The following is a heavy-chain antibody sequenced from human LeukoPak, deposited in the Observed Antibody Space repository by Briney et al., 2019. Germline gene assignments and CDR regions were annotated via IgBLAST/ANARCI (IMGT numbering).Heavy chain of an antibody. CDR3: ARIGYSSGWYAFYFDC. CDR2: IKQDGSEK. V-gene: IGHV3-7*01. J-gene: IGHJ4*02. D-gene: IGHD6-19*01. CDR1: GFTFSTYW. Sequence: PGGSLRLSCAASGFTFSTYWMSWVRQAPGKGLEWVANIKQDGSEKYFVDSVEGRFTISRDNAKNSLYLQMNSLRAEDTAVYYCARIGYSSGWYAFYFDCWGQGTLVTVSS.